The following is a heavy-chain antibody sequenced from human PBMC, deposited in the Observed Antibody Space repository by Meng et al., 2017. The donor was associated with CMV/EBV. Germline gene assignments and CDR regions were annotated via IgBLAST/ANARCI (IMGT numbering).Heavy chain of an antibody. Sequence: VQLVESGGGVVQPGGSLMLSCAASGFTFSSYAMHWVRQAPGKGLEYVSAISSNGGSTYYANSVKGRFTISRDNSKNTLYLQMGSLRAEDMAVYYCARRNDILTSPSFDYWGQVTLGNVSS. CDR3: ARRNDILTSPSFDY. CDR2: ISSNGGST. V-gene: IGHV3-64*01. D-gene: IGHD3-9*01. J-gene: IGHJ4*02. CDR1: GFTFSSYA.